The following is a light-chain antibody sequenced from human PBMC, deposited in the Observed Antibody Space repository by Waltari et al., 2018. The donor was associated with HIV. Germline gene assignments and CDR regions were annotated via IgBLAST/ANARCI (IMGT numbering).Light chain of an antibody. J-gene: IGKJ1*01. CDR2: GAS. V-gene: IGKV3-15*01. Sequence: EIVMTQSPAPLSVSPGERVPLSCRASQSITTKLAWYQQTPGQAPRLLIYGASTRAPGIPDRFSGSGSGTEFTLTISSLQSEDFAIYYCRQYNNWPPWTFGQGTKVEI. CDR1: QSITTK. CDR3: RQYNNWPPWT.